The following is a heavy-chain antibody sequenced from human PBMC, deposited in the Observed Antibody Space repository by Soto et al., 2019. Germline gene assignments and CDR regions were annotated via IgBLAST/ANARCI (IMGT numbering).Heavy chain of an antibody. CDR2: ISNDGTGK. D-gene: IGHD3-16*01. J-gene: IGHJ4*02. V-gene: IGHV3-30*18. Sequence: QVQLVESGGGVVQPGRSLRLSCAASGFTFSSLGMHWVRQAPGKGLEWVAIISNDGTGKYYADSVKGRFTISRDNSRNTLDLQLNSLRTEETAVYYCAKEIGDSNDYPLDYWGQGTLVTGSS. CDR1: GFTFSSLG. CDR3: AKEIGDSNDYPLDY.